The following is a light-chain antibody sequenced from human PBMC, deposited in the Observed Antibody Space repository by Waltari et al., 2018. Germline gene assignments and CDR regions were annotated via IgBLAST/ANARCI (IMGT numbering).Light chain of an antibody. CDR3: SSYTTSSAPGV. Sequence: QSALTQPASVSGSPGPSTPISCSGTDSYVGASAFFPWYQQHPGKAPHLIIYEVSNRPSGISNRFSASKSGNTASLTISGLQAEDEADYYCSSYTTSSAPGVFGTGTRVTVL. J-gene: IGLJ1*01. CDR1: DSYVGASAF. V-gene: IGLV2-14*01. CDR2: EVS.